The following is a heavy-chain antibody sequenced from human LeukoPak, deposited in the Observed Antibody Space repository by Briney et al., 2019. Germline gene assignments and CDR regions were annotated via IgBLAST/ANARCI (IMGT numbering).Heavy chain of an antibody. CDR3: AKGGTPYYYYGMDV. D-gene: IGHD3-16*01. Sequence: GGSLRLSCSASGFTFSSYWMHWVRQAPGKGLVWVSRIDTDGSITDYADSVKGRFIISRDNSKNTLYLQMNSLRAEDTAVYYCAKGGTPYYYYGMDVWGQGTTVTVSS. V-gene: IGHV3-74*01. CDR1: GFTFSSYW. J-gene: IGHJ6*02. CDR2: IDTDGSIT.